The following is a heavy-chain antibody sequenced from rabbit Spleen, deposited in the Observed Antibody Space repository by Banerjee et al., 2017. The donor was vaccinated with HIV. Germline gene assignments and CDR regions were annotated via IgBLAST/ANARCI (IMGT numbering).Heavy chain of an antibody. D-gene: IGHD4-1*01. Sequence: QELEESGGGLVKPGGSLKLSCKASGFAFSNYGVTWVRQAPGKGLEWIGYIDPLFGSTYYASWVNGRFSISRENTQNTVFLQMTSLTAADTATYFCAREAAYYFVLWGPGTLVTVS. CDR3: AREAAYYFVL. V-gene: IGHV1S7*01. CDR2: IDPLFGST. J-gene: IGHJ4*01. CDR1: GFAFSNYG.